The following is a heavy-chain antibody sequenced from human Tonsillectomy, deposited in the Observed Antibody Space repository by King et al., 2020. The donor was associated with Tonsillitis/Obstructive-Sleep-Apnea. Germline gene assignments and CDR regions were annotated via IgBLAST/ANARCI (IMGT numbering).Heavy chain of an antibody. D-gene: IGHD2-15*01. CDR1: GFTFSNAW. CDR2: VKSKTDGGTT. CDR3: TKDVVVGGVVVDY. Sequence: VQLVESGGGLIKPGGSLRLSCAASGFTFSNAWMSWVRQAPGKGLEWVGRVKSKTDGGTTDYAAPVKGRVTISREDSKDMLYLQMSSLKTEDTAVYYCTKDVVVGGVVVDYWGQGTLVTVSS. V-gene: IGHV3-15*01. J-gene: IGHJ4*02.